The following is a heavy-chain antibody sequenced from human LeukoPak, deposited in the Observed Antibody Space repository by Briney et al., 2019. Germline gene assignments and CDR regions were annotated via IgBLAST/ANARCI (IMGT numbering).Heavy chain of an antibody. CDR3: TRGPPRGKYYYMDV. D-gene: IGHD1-1*01. CDR1: GFTFSSFD. CDR2: IGTASDT. Sequence: GGSLRLSCAASGFTFSSFDMHWVRQPTGQGLEWVSTIGTASDTYYPGSVEGRFTLSRDNAKNSLYLQMNSLTAGDTAVYYCTRGPPRGKYYYMDVWGKGTTVTVSS. V-gene: IGHV3-13*01. J-gene: IGHJ6*03.